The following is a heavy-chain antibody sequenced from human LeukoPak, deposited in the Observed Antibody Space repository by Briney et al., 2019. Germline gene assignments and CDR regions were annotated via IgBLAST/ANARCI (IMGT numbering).Heavy chain of an antibody. V-gene: IGHV1-2*02. Sequence: GASVKVSCKASGYTFTSYGISWVRQAPGQGLEWMGWINCNTGDTNYAQKFRGRVTVTRDTSITTAYMQLGSLTSDDTAVFYCARDNWSSTKPNSFDSWGQGTLVTVSS. CDR1: GYTFTSYG. J-gene: IGHJ4*02. CDR3: ARDNWSSTKPNSFDS. CDR2: INCNTGDT. D-gene: IGHD6-13*01.